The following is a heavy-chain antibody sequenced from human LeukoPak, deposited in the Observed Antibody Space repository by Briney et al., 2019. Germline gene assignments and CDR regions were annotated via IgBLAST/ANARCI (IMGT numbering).Heavy chain of an antibody. CDR2: IWYDGSNK. CDR3: ARDQVGDILTGTYYFDY. CDR1: VFTFSSYG. J-gene: IGHJ4*02. D-gene: IGHD3-9*01. V-gene: IGHV3-33*01. Sequence: PGGALRLSCAAPVFTFSSYGREWGRQAPGKGVELVAVIWYDGSNKYYADAVKGRFTISRDNSKNTLYLQMNSLRAEDTAVYYCARDQVGDILTGTYYFDYWGQGTLVTVSS.